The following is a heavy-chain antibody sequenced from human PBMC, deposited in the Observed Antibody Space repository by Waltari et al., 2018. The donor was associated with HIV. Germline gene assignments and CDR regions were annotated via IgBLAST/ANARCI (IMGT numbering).Heavy chain of an antibody. CDR2: IYYSGST. D-gene: IGHD4-4*01. V-gene: IGHV4-39*07. J-gene: IGHJ5*02. CDR1: GGSISSSSYY. Sequence: QLQLQESGPGLVKPSETLSLTCTVSGGSISSSSYYWGWIRQPPGKGLEWIGSIYYSGSTYYNPSLKSRVTISVDTSKNQFSLKLSSVTAADTAVYYCASLDTLQMFDPWGQGTLVTVSS. CDR3: ASLDTLQMFDP.